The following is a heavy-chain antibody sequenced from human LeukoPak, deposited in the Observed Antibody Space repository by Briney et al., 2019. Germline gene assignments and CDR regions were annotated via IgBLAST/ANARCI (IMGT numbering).Heavy chain of an antibody. J-gene: IGHJ4*02. D-gene: IGHD6-13*01. CDR3: AKRGFDSSSWSTVDY. V-gene: IGHV3-30*02. CDR1: GFTFSSYG. Sequence: GGSLRLSCAASGFTFSSYGMHWVRQTPGKGLEWVAFIRYDGSNKYYADSVRGRFTISRDNSKNTLYLQMNSLRAEDTAVYYCAKRGFDSSSWSTVDYWGQGTLVTVSS. CDR2: IRYDGSNK.